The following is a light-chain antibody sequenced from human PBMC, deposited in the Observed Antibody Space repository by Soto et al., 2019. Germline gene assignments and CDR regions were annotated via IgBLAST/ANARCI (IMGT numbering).Light chain of an antibody. Sequence: DIQMTQSPSTLSASVGDRVTITCRASQSISYWLAWYQQKPGKAPKLLIYKASSLGGGVPSWFSGSGSGTEFTLTISTLQPDDFATYYCQQYNSYPLTFGGGTKVDIK. J-gene: IGKJ4*01. CDR1: QSISYW. V-gene: IGKV1-5*03. CDR3: QQYNSYPLT. CDR2: KAS.